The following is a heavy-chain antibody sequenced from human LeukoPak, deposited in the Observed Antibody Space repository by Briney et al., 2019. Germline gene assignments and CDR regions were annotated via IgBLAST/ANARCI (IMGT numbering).Heavy chain of an antibody. CDR3: TTDSAILSSYYYGMDV. CDR1: GFTFSNAW. D-gene: IGHD5-18*01. V-gene: IGHV3-15*01. CDR2: IKSKTDGGNT. Sequence: GGSLRLSCAASGFTFSNAWMSWVRQAPGKGLEWVGRIKSKTDGGNTDYAAPVKGRFTISRDDSKNTLYLQMNSLKTEDTAVYYCTTDSAILSSYYYGMDVWGKGTTVTVSS. J-gene: IGHJ6*04.